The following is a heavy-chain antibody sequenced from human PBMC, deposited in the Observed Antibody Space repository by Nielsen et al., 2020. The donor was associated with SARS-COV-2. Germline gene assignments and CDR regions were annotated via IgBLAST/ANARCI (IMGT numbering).Heavy chain of an antibody. CDR1: GYSFTGSW. D-gene: IGHD6-13*01. CDR2: IYPGDSDT. CDR3: ARSSSFDGMDV. J-gene: IGHJ6*02. Sequence: GESLKISCKGSGYSFTGSWMAWVRQMPGKGLEWMGIIYPGDSDTRYSPSFQGQVTISADKSISTAYLQWSSLKASDTAMYYCARSSSFDGMDVWGQGTTVTVSS. V-gene: IGHV5-51*01.